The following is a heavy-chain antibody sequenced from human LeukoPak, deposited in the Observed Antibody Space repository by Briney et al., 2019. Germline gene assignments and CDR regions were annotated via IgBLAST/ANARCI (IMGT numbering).Heavy chain of an antibody. CDR3: ARDRYRITIFGAAPYYFDY. Sequence: GGSLRLSCSASGFSLSDYGMSWVRQAPGKGLEWVSYITMNSVRFYADSVKGRFTISRDNDKNSVYLQMNSLRDEDTAVYYCARDRYRITIFGAAPYYFDYWGQGTLVTVSS. CDR2: ITMNSVR. J-gene: IGHJ4*02. D-gene: IGHD3-3*01. V-gene: IGHV3-48*02. CDR1: GFSLSDYG.